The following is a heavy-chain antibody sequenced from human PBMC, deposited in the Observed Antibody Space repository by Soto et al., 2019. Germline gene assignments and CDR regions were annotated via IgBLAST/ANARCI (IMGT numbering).Heavy chain of an antibody. D-gene: IGHD1-26*01. CDR1: GYTFTNYG. CDR2: ISVYNGNT. Sequence: ASVKVSCKASGYTFTNYGISWVRQAPGQGLEWMGWISVYNGNTMYAQKNQGRVAMTTDTSKSTAYMELRTLRSDDTAVYYCVRTVGADRRWFDPWGQGTLVTVSS. J-gene: IGHJ5*02. CDR3: VRTVGADRRWFDP. V-gene: IGHV1-18*01.